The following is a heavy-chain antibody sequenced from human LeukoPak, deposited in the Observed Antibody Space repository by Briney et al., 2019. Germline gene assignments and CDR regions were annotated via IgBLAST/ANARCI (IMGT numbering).Heavy chain of an antibody. CDR1: GFTLSSYS. D-gene: IGHD6-13*01. J-gene: IGHJ5*02. CDR3: ARAPPYIAAAGPNWFDP. Sequence: GGSLRLSCAASGFTLSSYSMNWVRQAPGKGLEWVSSISSSSSYIYYADSVKGRFTISRDNAKNSLYLQMNSLRAEDTAVYYCARAPPYIAAAGPNWFDPWGQGTLVTVSS. CDR2: ISSSSSYI. V-gene: IGHV3-21*01.